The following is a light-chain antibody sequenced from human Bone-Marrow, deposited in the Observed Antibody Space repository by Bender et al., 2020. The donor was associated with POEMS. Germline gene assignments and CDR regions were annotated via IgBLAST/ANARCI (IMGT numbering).Light chain of an antibody. Sequence: QSALTQPPSVSGSPGQSVTISCTGTRSDIGTYNRVSWYQQSPGTVPKLLIFEVSNRPSGVPNRFSGSKSGNTASLTISGLQAEDEADYYCSSYASSGTYVLFGGGTKLTVL. CDR1: RSDIGTYNR. CDR3: SSYASSGTYVL. V-gene: IGLV2-18*02. CDR2: EVS. J-gene: IGLJ2*01.